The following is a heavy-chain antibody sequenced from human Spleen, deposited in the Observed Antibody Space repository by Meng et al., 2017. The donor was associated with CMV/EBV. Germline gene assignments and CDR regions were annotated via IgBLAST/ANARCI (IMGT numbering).Heavy chain of an antibody. J-gene: IGHJ5*02. D-gene: IGHD2-2*01. Sequence: GSLSLSCTVSGGSISSYYWSWIRQPPGKGLEWIGYIYYSGSTNYNPSLKSRVTISVDTSKNQFSLKLSSVTAADTAVYYCARGPLYCSSTSCYEGWFDPWGQGTLVTVSS. CDR2: IYYSGST. V-gene: IGHV4-59*01. CDR1: GGSISSYY. CDR3: ARGPLYCSSTSCYEGWFDP.